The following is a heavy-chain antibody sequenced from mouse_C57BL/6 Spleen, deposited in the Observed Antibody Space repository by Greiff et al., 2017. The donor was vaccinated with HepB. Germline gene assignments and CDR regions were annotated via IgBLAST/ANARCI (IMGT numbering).Heavy chain of an antibody. CDR2: ISYSGST. Sequence: EVKLVESGPGMVKPSQSLSLTCTVTGYSITSGYDWHWIRHFPGNKLEWMGYISYSGSTNYNPSLKSRISITHDTSKNHFFLKLNSVTTEDTATYYCARAAYGYGVGYYFDYWGQGTTLTVSS. J-gene: IGHJ2*01. CDR3: ARAAYGYGVGYYFDY. CDR1: GYSITSGYD. V-gene: IGHV3-1*01. D-gene: IGHD2-2*01.